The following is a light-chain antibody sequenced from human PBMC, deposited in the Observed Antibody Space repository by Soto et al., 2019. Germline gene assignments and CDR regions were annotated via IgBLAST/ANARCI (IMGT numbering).Light chain of an antibody. CDR2: DVS. Sequence: QSVLTQPASVSGSPGGSIAISCTGVRTDVADGYDYVSWYQQHPGQAPQLIIYDVSNRPSGVSDRFSGSKSGNTASLTISGLQAEDEAEYYCTSYTSSTPFYVFGNGTKVTVL. CDR3: TSYTSSTPFYV. V-gene: IGLV2-14*03. J-gene: IGLJ1*01. CDR1: RTDVADGYDY.